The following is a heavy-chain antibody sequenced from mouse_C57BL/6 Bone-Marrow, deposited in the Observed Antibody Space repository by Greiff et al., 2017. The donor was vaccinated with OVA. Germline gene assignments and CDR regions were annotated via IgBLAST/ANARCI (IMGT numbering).Heavy chain of an antibody. D-gene: IGHD3-2*02. Sequence: EVQLQQSGPELVKPGASVKISCKASGYTFTDYYMNWVKQSHGKSLEWIGDINPNNGGTSYNQKFKGKATLTVDKSSSTAYMELRSLTSEDSAVYYCARWRLRWGQGTLVTVSA. J-gene: IGHJ3*01. CDR3: ARWRLR. CDR2: INPNNGGT. CDR1: GYTFTDYY. V-gene: IGHV1-26*01.